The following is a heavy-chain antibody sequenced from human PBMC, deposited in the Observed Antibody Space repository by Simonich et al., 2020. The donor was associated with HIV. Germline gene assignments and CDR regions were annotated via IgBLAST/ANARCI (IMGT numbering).Heavy chain of an antibody. CDR1: GFTFSNHW. J-gene: IGHJ4*02. CDR3: ARVAFEGRAARRGEFDY. CDR2: INTSGSSK. Sequence: EVQLVESGGGLVQPGGSLRLSCAASGFTFSNHWMHWVRQAPGKGLGWGSRINTSGSSKAYADAMKGRFTISRDNAQNTLHLRMHSLRAEDTAVYYCARVAFEGRAARRGEFDYWGQGTLVTVSS. D-gene: IGHD6-6*01. V-gene: IGHV3-74*01.